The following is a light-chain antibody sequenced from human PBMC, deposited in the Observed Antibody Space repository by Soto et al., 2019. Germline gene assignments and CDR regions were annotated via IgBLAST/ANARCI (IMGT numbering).Light chain of an antibody. V-gene: IGLV2-8*01. Sequence: HSVLTQPPSASGSPGESVTISCTGTSSDVGGYNYVSWYQQHPDKAPKLMIYEVNKRPSGVPDRFSGSKSGTSASLAITGLQAEDEADYYCQSYDSSLSGYVFGTGTKVTVL. CDR2: EVN. CDR3: QSYDSSLSGYV. CDR1: SSDVGGYNY. J-gene: IGLJ1*01.